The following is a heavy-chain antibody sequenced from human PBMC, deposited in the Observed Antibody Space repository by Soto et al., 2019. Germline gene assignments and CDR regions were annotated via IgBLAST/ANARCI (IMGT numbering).Heavy chain of an antibody. J-gene: IGHJ4*02. CDR2: ISHDGTVQ. Sequence: QVQLVESGGGVVQPGRSLRLSCAASGFPFSYYGMQWVRQAPGKGLEWVAAISHDGTVQHYADSVQGRFTISRDNSKHTVFLQMNSLRDEDLAFFSCTREATARAAGHFDYWGQGTLVTVSS. CDR3: TREATARAAGHFDY. CDR1: GFPFSYYG. D-gene: IGHD6-13*01. V-gene: IGHV3-30*03.